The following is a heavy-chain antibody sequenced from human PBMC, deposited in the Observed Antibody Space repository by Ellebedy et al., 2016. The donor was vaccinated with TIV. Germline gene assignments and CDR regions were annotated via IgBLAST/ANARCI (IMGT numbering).Heavy chain of an antibody. J-gene: IGHJ5*02. CDR2: ISAYNGDT. CDR1: GYTFSSYG. Sequence: ALVKVSCKASGYTFSSYGISWVRQAPGQGLEWMGWISAYNGDTNYAQKFQGRVTMTTDTFASTAYLELRSLRSDDTAVYYCARGFYEKFDPWGQGTLVTVSS. CDR3: ARGFYEKFDP. V-gene: IGHV1-18*04. D-gene: IGHD2/OR15-2a*01.